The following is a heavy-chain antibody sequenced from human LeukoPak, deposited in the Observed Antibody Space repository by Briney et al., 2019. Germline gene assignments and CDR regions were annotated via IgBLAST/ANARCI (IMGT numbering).Heavy chain of an antibody. Sequence: SETLSLTCTVSGGSVSSGSYYWSWIRQPPGKGLEWIGYIYYSGSTNYNPSLKSRVTISVDTSKNQFSLKLSSVTAADTAVYYCARDCSSTSCYSAFDIWGQGTMDTVSS. V-gene: IGHV4-61*01. CDR2: IYYSGST. CDR3: ARDCSSTSCYSAFDI. D-gene: IGHD2-2*02. J-gene: IGHJ3*02. CDR1: GGSVSSGSYY.